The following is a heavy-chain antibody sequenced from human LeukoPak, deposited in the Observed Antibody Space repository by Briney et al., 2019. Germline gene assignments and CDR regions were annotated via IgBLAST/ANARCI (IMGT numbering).Heavy chain of an antibody. J-gene: IGHJ6*02. CDR3: GRAMDV. CDR1: GFTFSTYW. V-gene: IGHV3-7*04. Sequence: PVESLRLSCTASGFTFSTYWMHWVRQAPGKGLEWVATIKQDGSEKYYVDSVKGRFTISRDNAKNSLYLQMNSLRAEDTAVYYCGRAMDVWGQGTTVTVSS. CDR2: IKQDGSEK.